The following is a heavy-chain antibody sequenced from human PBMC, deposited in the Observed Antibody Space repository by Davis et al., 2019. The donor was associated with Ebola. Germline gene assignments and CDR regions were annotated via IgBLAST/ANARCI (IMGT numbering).Heavy chain of an antibody. CDR2: IWHDGSNK. CDR3: ARSGENGGNDS. Sequence: GESLKISCVASGFTFSDHGMHWVRQAPGKGLEWLAVIWHDGSNKFYIDSVKGRFTISRDNAKSTLYLEMNSLRVEDSALYYCARSGENGGNDSWGQGTLVTVSS. D-gene: IGHD3-10*01. J-gene: IGHJ4*02. V-gene: IGHV3-33*01. CDR1: GFTFSDHG.